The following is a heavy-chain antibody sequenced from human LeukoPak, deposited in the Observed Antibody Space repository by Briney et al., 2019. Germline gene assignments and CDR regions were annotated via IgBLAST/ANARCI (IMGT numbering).Heavy chain of an antibody. J-gene: IGHJ3*02. V-gene: IGHV4-59*01. CDR1: GGSISSYY. CDR2: IYYSGST. CDR3: ARDLPREDAFDI. Sequence: PSETLSLTCTVSGGSISSYYWSWIRQPPGKGLEWIGYIYYSGSTNYNPSLKSRVTISVDTSKNEFSLNLSSVTAADTAVYYCARDLPREDAFDIWGQGTMVTVSS.